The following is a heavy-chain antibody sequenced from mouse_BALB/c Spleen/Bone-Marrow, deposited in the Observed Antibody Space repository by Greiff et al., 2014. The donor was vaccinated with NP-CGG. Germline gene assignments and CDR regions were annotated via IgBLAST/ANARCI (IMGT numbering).Heavy chain of an antibody. D-gene: IGHD2-1*01. V-gene: IGHV14-3*02. J-gene: IGHJ2*01. CDR1: GFNIKDTY. CDR2: IDPANGNT. CDR3: ARYRYGNFDY. Sequence: EVQGVESGAELVKPGASVKLSCTASGFNIKDTYIHWVKQRPEQGLEWIGRIDPANGNTKYDPKFQGKATITADTSSNTAYLQLSSLTSEDTAVYYCARYRYGNFDYWGQGTTLTVSS.